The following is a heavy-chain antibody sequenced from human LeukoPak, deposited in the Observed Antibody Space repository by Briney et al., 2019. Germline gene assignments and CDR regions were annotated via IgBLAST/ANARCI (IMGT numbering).Heavy chain of an antibody. CDR2: ISYDGSNK. D-gene: IGHD3-10*01. Sequence: GRSLRLSCAASGFTFSSYAMHWVRQAPGKGLEWVAVISYDGSNKYYADSVKGRFTISRDNSKNTLYLQMNSLRAEDTAVYYCAKDRQSKYLVRGVTGHWGQGTLVTVSS. V-gene: IGHV3-30*04. CDR3: AKDRQSKYLVRGVTGH. J-gene: IGHJ4*02. CDR1: GFTFSSYA.